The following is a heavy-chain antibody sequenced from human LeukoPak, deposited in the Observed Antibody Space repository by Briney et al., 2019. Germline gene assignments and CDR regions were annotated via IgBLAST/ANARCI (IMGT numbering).Heavy chain of an antibody. CDR1: GGSISSGDYY. Sequence: PSETLSLTCTVSGGSISSGDYYWSWIRQPPGKGLEWIGYIYYSGSTYYNPSLKSRVTISVDTSKNQFSLKLSSVTAADTAVYYCARVPVGYSYGRYYFDYWGQGTLVTVSS. CDR2: IYYSGST. CDR3: ARVPVGYSYGRYYFDY. J-gene: IGHJ4*02. D-gene: IGHD5-18*01. V-gene: IGHV4-30-4*01.